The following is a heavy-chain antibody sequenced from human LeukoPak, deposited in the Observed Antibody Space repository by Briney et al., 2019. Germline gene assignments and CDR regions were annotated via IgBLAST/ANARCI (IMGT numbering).Heavy chain of an antibody. Sequence: GGSLRPSCAASGFIFNNYGLIWVRQAPGKGLEWVSAISNDGGGTNYADFVKGRFTISRDNSKNTLFLQMNSLRAEDTALYYCAKGSSGYFVDLWGQGTLVTVSS. CDR2: ISNDGGGT. V-gene: IGHV3-23*01. CDR1: GFIFNNYG. CDR3: AKGSSGYFVDL. J-gene: IGHJ5*02. D-gene: IGHD3-22*01.